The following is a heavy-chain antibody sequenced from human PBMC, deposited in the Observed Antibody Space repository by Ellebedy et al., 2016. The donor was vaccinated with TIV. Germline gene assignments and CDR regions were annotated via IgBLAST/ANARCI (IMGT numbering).Heavy chain of an antibody. Sequence: SETLSLTCTVSGGSISSGGYYWSWIRQPPGKGLEWIGYIYYSGSTNYNPSLKSRVTISVDTSENQFSLKLSSVTAADTAVYYCARVGSELITVDAYYYYMDVWGKGTTVTVSS. CDR1: GGSISSGGYY. V-gene: IGHV4-61*08. CDR3: ARVGSELITVDAYYYYMDV. D-gene: IGHD4-11*01. CDR2: IYYSGST. J-gene: IGHJ6*03.